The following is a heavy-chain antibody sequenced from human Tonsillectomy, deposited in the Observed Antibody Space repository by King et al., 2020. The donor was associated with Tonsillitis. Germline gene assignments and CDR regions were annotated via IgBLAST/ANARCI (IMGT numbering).Heavy chain of an antibody. CDR1: GFRFSSYW. CDR2: VKEDGSVK. V-gene: IGHV3-7*03. Sequence: VQLVESGGALVQPGGSLRLSCAASGFRFSSYWMSWVRQAPGKGLEFVANVKEDGSVKNHMDSVKGRFTISRDNARNSLYLQMNSLRAEDPAVYYCARDPGFSAFVIWGQGTMVTVSS. J-gene: IGHJ3*02. D-gene: IGHD2/OR15-2a*01. CDR3: ARDPGFSAFVI.